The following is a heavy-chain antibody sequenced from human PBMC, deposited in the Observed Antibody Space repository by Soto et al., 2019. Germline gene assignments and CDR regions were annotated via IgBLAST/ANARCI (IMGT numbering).Heavy chain of an antibody. J-gene: IGHJ6*02. V-gene: IGHV3-21*01. CDR3: ARAPWGGDSYGMDV. Sequence: GGSLRLSCAASGFTFSSYSMNWVRQAPGKGLEWVSSISSSSSYIYYADSVKGRFTISRDNAKNSLYLQMNSLRTEDTAVYYCARAPWGGDSYGMDVWAKRPRSPSP. CDR1: GFTFSSYS. D-gene: IGHD2-21*02. CDR2: ISSSSSYI.